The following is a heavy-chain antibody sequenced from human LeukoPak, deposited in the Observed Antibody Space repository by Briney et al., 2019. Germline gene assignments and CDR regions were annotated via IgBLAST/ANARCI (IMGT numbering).Heavy chain of an antibody. Sequence: GGSLRLSSAASGFTFSSYAMHWVRQAPGKGLEWVAVISYDGSNKYYADSVKGRFTISRDNSKNTLYLQMNSLRAEDTAVYYCARVSELRKAFDIWGQGTMVTVSS. CDR3: ARVSELRKAFDI. D-gene: IGHD1-7*01. CDR2: ISYDGSNK. J-gene: IGHJ3*02. CDR1: GFTFSSYA. V-gene: IGHV3-30-3*01.